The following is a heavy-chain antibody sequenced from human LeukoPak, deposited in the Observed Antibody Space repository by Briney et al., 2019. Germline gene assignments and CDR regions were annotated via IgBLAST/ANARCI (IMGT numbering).Heavy chain of an antibody. Sequence: SETLSLTCTVSGGSISSSSYYWGWIRQPPGKGLEWIGSIYYSGGTYYNPSLKSRVTISVDTSKNQFSLKLSSVTAADTAVYYCARGPPYYYYYYYMDVWGKGTTVTIPS. CDR1: GGSISSSSYY. J-gene: IGHJ6*03. CDR2: IYYSGGT. CDR3: ARGPPYYYYYYYMDV. V-gene: IGHV4-39*07.